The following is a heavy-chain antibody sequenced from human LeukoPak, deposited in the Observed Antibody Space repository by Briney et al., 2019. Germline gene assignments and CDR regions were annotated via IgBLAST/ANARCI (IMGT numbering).Heavy chain of an antibody. D-gene: IGHD4-17*01. CDR3: ARERATGDYDWFDP. V-gene: IGHV1-69*13. CDR2: IIPIFGTA. CDR1: GGIFSSYA. Sequence: ASVKVSCKASGGIFSSYAISWVRQAPGQGLEWMGGIIPIFGTANYAQKFQGRVTITADESTSTAYMELSSLRSEDTAVYYCARERATGDYDWFDPWGQGTLVTVSS. J-gene: IGHJ5*02.